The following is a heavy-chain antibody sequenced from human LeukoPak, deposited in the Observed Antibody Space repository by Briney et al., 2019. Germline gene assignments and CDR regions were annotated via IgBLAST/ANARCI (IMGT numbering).Heavy chain of an antibody. CDR1: GFDFSSNW. CDR3: AKDHYWSIDY. D-gene: IGHD3-3*01. V-gene: IGHV3-74*01. Sequence: GALRLSCAASGFDFSSNWMHWDRHAPGQGLVWVSRIKGDGISTNYADSVKGRFTISRDIAKNTLYLQMNSLRAEDTGVYYCAKDHYWSIDYWGRGTLVTVSS. J-gene: IGHJ4*02. CDR2: IKGDGIST.